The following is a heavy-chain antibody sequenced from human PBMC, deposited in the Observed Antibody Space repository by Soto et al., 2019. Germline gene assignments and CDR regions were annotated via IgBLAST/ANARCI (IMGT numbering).Heavy chain of an antibody. CDR3: ARDPVAPIAVAGINYYYGMDV. J-gene: IGHJ6*02. V-gene: IGHV3-33*01. D-gene: IGHD6-19*01. CDR2: IWYDGSNK. Sequence: QVQPVESGGGVVQPGRSLRLSCAASGFTFSSYGMHWVRQAPGKGLEWVAVIWYDGSNKYYADSVKGRFTISRDNSKNTLYLQMNSLRAEDTAVYYCARDPVAPIAVAGINYYYGMDVWGQGTTVTVSS. CDR1: GFTFSSYG.